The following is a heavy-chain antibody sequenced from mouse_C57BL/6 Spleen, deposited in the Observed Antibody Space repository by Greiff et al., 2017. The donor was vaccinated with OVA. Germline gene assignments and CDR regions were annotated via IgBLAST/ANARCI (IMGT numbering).Heavy chain of an antibody. J-gene: IGHJ3*01. CDR1: GYAFSSSW. CDR3: ARWGTVVEDWFAY. CDR2: IYPGDGDT. D-gene: IGHD1-1*01. Sequence: VQLQQSGPELVKPGASVKISCKASGYAFSSSWMNWVKQRPGKGLEWIGRIYPGDGDTNYNGKFKGKATLTADKSSSTAYMQLSSLTSEDSAVYFCARWGTVVEDWFAYWGQGTLVTVSA. V-gene: IGHV1-82*01.